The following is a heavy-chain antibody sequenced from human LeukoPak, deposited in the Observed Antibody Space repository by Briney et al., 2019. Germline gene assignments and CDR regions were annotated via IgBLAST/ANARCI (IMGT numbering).Heavy chain of an antibody. CDR3: ARFVGSSWLAFDI. CDR2: IHYSGST. Sequence: SETLSLTCTVSGGSISSYYWSWIRQPPGKGLECIGYIHYSGSTNYNPSLKSRVTISKDTSKNQFSLKLNSVTAADTALYYCARFVGSSWLAFDIWGQGAMVTVSS. D-gene: IGHD6-13*01. CDR1: GGSISSYY. V-gene: IGHV4-59*01. J-gene: IGHJ3*02.